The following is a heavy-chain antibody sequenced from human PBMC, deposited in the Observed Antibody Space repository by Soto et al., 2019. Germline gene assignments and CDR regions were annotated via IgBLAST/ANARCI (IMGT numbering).Heavy chain of an antibody. CDR1: GFTFSSYS. V-gene: IGHV3-21*01. CDR3: ARDFRDGYYFDY. J-gene: IGHJ4*02. CDR2: ISSSTSYM. Sequence: EVQPVESGGGLVKPGGSLRLSCAASGFTFSSYSMNWVRQAPGKGLEWVSSISSSTSYMYYADSVKGRFTISRDNAKNSLYLQMNSLGAEDTAVYYCARDFRDGYYFDYWGQGTLVTVSS. D-gene: IGHD5-12*01.